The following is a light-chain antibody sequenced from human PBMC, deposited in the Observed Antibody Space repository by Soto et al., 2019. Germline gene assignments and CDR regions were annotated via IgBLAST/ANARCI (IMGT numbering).Light chain of an antibody. CDR3: KQYGSSPFT. J-gene: IGKJ3*01. CDR1: QSVSSSY. CDR2: GAS. Sequence: EIVLTQSPGTPSLSPGERATLSRRASQSVSSSYLAWYQQKPGQAPRLLIYGASSRATGIPDRFSGSGSGTDFTLTISRLEPEDFAVYYCKQYGSSPFTVGPGTKVDIK. V-gene: IGKV3-20*01.